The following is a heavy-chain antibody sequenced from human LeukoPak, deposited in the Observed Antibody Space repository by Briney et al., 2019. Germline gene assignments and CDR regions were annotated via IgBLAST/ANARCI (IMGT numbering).Heavy chain of an antibody. CDR2: ISAYNGNT. J-gene: IGHJ4*02. Sequence: ASVKVSCKASGYTFTSYDINWARQATGQGLEWMGWISAYNGNTNYAQKLQGRVTMTTDTSTSTAYMELRSLRSDDTAVYYCARAYYYDSSGYTRPFDYWGQGTLVTVSS. CDR1: GYTFTSYD. CDR3: ARAYYYDSSGYTRPFDY. D-gene: IGHD3-22*01. V-gene: IGHV1-18*01.